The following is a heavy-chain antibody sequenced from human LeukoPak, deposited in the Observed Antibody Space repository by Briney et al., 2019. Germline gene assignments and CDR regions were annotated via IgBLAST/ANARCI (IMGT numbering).Heavy chain of an antibody. D-gene: IGHD3-22*01. J-gene: IGHJ4*02. V-gene: IGHV3-48*03. CDR1: GFTFSSYE. CDR3: ARDLHWGYYDSSGYYDY. Sequence: GGSLRLSCAASGFTFSSYEMNWVRQAPGRGLEWVSYISSSGSTIYYADSVKGRFTISRDNAKNSLYLQMNSLRAEDTAVYYCARDLHWGYYDSSGYYDYWGQGTLVTVSS. CDR2: ISSSGSTI.